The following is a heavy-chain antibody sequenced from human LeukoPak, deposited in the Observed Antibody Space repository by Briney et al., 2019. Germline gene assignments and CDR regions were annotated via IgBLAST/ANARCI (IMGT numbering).Heavy chain of an antibody. CDR1: GDSVSTNTAA. J-gene: IGHJ4*02. Sequence: SQTLSLTCAISGDSVSTNTAAWSWIRQSPSRGLEWLGRTYYRSKWYSDYAVSVRGLITIDPDTSKNQFSLQLTSVTPEDTAVYYCVRYTGWFYFDYWGQGTLVTVSS. V-gene: IGHV6-1*01. CDR3: VRYTGWFYFDY. D-gene: IGHD6-19*01. CDR2: TYYRSKWYS.